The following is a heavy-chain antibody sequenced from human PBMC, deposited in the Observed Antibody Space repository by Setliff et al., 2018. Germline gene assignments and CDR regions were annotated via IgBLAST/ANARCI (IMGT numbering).Heavy chain of an antibody. Sequence: GGSLRLSCAASGFIFSDHYMDWVRQAPGKGLEWVAGIGSDLRTHYAGSVKGRFTISRDNSKDTLFLQMNSLTADDTALYHCARDLHHWSAADSWGQGTLVTVSS. D-gene: IGHD6-13*01. CDR1: GFIFSDHY. CDR3: ARDLHHWSAADS. V-gene: IGHV3-53*01. J-gene: IGHJ4*02. CDR2: IGSDLRT.